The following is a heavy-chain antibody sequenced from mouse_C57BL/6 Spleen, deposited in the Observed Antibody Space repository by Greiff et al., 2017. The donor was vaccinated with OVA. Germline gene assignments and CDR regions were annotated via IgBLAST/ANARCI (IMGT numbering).Heavy chain of an antibody. Sequence: EVKLMESGGGLVKPGGSLTLSCAASGFTFSSYAMSWVRQTPEKRLEWVATISDGGSYTYYPDNVKGRFTISRDNAKNNLYLQMSHLKSEDTAMYYCASSPYDYDERYFDVWGTGTTVTVSS. CDR1: GFTFSSYA. J-gene: IGHJ1*03. D-gene: IGHD2-4*01. CDR3: ASSPYDYDERYFDV. V-gene: IGHV5-4*03. CDR2: ISDGGSYT.